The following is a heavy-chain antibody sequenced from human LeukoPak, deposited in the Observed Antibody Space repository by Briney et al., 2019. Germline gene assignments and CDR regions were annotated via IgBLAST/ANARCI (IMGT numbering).Heavy chain of an antibody. CDR3: AQQWLILGAFDI. Sequence: GGSLRLSCAASGFTFSNYAMSWVRRAPGKGLEWVSSISGSGDITYYADSVKGRFTVSRDNSKNTLYLQMNNLRVEDTAVYYCAQQWLILGAFDIWGQGTMVTVSS. J-gene: IGHJ3*02. CDR2: ISGSGDIT. D-gene: IGHD6-19*01. CDR1: GFTFSNYA. V-gene: IGHV3-23*01.